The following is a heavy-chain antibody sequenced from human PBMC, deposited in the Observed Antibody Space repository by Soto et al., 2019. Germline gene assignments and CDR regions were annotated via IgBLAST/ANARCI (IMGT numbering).Heavy chain of an antibody. V-gene: IGHV4-30-4*01. J-gene: IGHJ6*02. Sequence: SETLSLTCTVSGGSISSSDFYWSWVRQPPGKGLQWIGYIYYSGTTYYNPSLKSRVTIFVDTSKNQFSLKVNSVTAADTAVYYCARVGGSGTYNYYYYYNMDVWGQGTTVT. CDR1: GGSISSSDFY. D-gene: IGHD3-10*01. CDR3: ARVGGSGTYNYYYYYNMDV. CDR2: IYYSGTT.